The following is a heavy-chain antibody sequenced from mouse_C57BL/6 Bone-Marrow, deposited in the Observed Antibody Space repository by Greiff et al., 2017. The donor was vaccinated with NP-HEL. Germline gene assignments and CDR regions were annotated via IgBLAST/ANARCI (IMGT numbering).Heavy chain of an antibody. V-gene: IGHV5-16*01. CDR2: INYDGSST. J-gene: IGHJ4*01. CDR1: GFTFSDYY. Sequence: EVMLVESEGGLVQPGSSMKLSCTASGFTFSDYYMAWVRQVPEKGLEWVANINYDGSSTYYLDSLKSRFIISRDNAKNILYLQMSSLKSEDTATYYCARVFYYYGRDYYAMDYWGQGTSVTVSS. D-gene: IGHD1-1*01. CDR3: ARVFYYYGRDYYAMDY.